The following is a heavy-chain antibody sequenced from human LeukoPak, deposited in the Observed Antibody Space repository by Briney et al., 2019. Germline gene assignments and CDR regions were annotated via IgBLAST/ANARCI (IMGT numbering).Heavy chain of an antibody. CDR1: GGSISSSSYY. V-gene: IGHV4-39*07. CDR2: IYYSGST. CDR3: ARGSMTFYYYGMDV. D-gene: IGHD6-6*01. Sequence: SETLSLTCTVSGGSISSSSYYWGWIRQPPGQGLEWIGSIYYSGSTYYNPSLKSRVTISVDTSKNQFSLKLSSVTAADTAVYYCARGSMTFYYYGMDVWGQGTTVTVSS. J-gene: IGHJ6*02.